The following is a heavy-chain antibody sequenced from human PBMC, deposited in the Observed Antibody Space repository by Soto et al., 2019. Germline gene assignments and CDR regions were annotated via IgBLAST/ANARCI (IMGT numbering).Heavy chain of an antibody. CDR2: INSDGSST. D-gene: IGHD3-10*01. V-gene: IGHV3-74*01. J-gene: IGHJ3*02. CDR3: ARRWSVRGVPVFDI. CDR1: GFTFSSYW. Sequence: PGGSLRLSCAASGFTFSSYWMHWVRQAPGKGLVWVSRINSDGSSTSYADSVKGRFTISRDNAKNTLYLQMNSLRAEDTAVYYCARRWSVRGVPVFDIWGQGTMVTVSS.